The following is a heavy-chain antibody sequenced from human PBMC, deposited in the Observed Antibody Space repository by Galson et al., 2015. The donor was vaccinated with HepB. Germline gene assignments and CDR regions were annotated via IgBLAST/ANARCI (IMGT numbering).Heavy chain of an antibody. D-gene: IGHD2-15*01. V-gene: IGHV3-33*01. CDR1: GFTFRTYG. CDR2: IWYDGSDK. CDR3: ARVGCSGSRCSPLREDFDQ. Sequence: SLRLSCAASGFTFRTYGMHWVRQAPGKGLEWVAVIWYDGSDKYYADSVKGRFTISRDNSKNTLYLQMNSLRVEDTAVYYCARVGCSGSRCSPLREDFDQWGQGTQVTVSS. J-gene: IGHJ4*02.